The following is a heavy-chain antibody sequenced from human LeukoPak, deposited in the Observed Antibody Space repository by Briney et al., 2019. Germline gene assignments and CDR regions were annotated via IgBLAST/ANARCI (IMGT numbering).Heavy chain of an antibody. D-gene: IGHD3-22*01. CDR2: INHSGST. Sequence: SETLSLTCAVYGGSFSGYYWSWIRQPPGKGLEWIGEINHSGSTNYNPSLKSRVTISVDTSENQFSLKLSSVTAADTAVYYCARPYYDSSGFAPEPYYFDYWGQGTLVTVSS. J-gene: IGHJ4*02. V-gene: IGHV4-34*01. CDR1: GGSFSGYY. CDR3: ARPYYDSSGFAPEPYYFDY.